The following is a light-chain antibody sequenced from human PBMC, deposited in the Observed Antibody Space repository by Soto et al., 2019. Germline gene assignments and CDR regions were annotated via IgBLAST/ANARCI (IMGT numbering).Light chain of an antibody. V-gene: IGLV2-23*01. CDR2: EGS. J-gene: IGLJ1*01. CDR3: CSYAGSSILYV. CDR1: SSDVGSYNL. Sequence: QSVLTQPASVSGSPGQSITISCTGTSSDVGSYNLVSWYQQHPGKAPKLMIYEGSKRPSGVSNRFSGSKSGNTASLTISGLQAEDEADYYSCSYAGSSILYVFGTGTKVPVL.